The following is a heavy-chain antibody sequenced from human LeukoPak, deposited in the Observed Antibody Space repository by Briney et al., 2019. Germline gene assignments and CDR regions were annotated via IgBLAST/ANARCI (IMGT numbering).Heavy chain of an antibody. CDR3: TTDRGYSST. Sequence: GRTLRLSCAASGFTFSSNGMHWVRQAAGNGPGGLAFIWYDGSNRYYADSVKGRFTISRDNSKNTLYLQMNSLRAEDTAVYYSTTDRGYSSTWGQGTLVTVSS. D-gene: IGHD5-18*01. J-gene: IGHJ4*02. CDR2: IWYDGSNR. CDR1: GFTFSSNG. V-gene: IGHV3-30*02.